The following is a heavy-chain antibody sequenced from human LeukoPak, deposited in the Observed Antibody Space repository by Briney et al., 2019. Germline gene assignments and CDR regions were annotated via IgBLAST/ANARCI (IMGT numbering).Heavy chain of an antibody. CDR3: AKNTCSGSICHGGYMDV. D-gene: IGHD2-15*01. V-gene: IGHV3-23*01. CDR2: ISDSGGST. Sequence: GGSLRLSCAASGFTFSSFAMSWVRQAPGKGLEWVSAISDSGGSTYYTDSVKGRFTISRDNSRNTLYLQMNSLRAEDTALYYCAKNTCSGSICHGGYMDVWGTGTTVTVSS. CDR1: GFTFSSFA. J-gene: IGHJ6*03.